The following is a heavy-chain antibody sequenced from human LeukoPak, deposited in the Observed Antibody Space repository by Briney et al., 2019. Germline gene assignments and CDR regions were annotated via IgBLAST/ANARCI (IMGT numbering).Heavy chain of an antibody. Sequence: PSETLSLTCTVSGGSISSYYWSWIRQPPGKGLEWIGYIYNSGSTNYNPSLKSRVTISVDTSKNQFSLKLSSVTAADTAVYYCARDATARQYYYDSSGFDAFDIWGQGTMVTVSS. V-gene: IGHV4-59*01. D-gene: IGHD3-22*01. CDR1: GGSISSYY. CDR3: ARDATARQYYYDSSGFDAFDI. CDR2: IYNSGST. J-gene: IGHJ3*02.